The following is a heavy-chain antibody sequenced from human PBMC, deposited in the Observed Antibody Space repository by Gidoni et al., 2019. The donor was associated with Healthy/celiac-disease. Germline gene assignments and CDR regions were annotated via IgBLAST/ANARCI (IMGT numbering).Heavy chain of an antibody. Sequence: EVQLVESGGVVVQPGGSLRLSCAASGFTFDDYTMHWVRQAPGKGLEWVSLISWDGGSTYYADSVKGRFTISRDNSKNSLYLQMNSLRTEDTALYYCAKGSYRFGVVIPFDYWGQGTLVTVSS. CDR3: AKGSYRFGVVIPFDY. CDR1: GFTFDDYT. D-gene: IGHD3-3*01. CDR2: ISWDGGST. V-gene: IGHV3-43*01. J-gene: IGHJ4*02.